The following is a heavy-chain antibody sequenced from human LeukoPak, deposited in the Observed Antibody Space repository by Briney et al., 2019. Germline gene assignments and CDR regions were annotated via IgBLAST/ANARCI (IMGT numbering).Heavy chain of an antibody. CDR1: GFTFSIYY. D-gene: IGHD4-17*01. J-gene: IGHJ4*02. CDR2: IYTDGSST. V-gene: IGHV3-74*01. CDR3: AKDGGYGDYGDY. Sequence: GSLRLSCAASGFTFSIYYMHWVRQAPGKGLVWVSRIYTDGSSTDYADFVKGRFTISRDNAKNTLYLQMNSLRAEDTAVYYCAKDGGYGDYGDYWGQGTLVTVSS.